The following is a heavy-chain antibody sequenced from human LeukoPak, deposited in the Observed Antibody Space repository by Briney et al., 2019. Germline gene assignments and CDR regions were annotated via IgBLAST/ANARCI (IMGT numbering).Heavy chain of an antibody. V-gene: IGHV3-7*01. J-gene: IGHJ4*02. CDR1: GFSFSYG. Sequence: PGGSLRLSCVASGFSFSYGMHWVRQAPGKGLEWVANINQDGSEKYYVDSVKGRFTISRDNAKNSLYLQMSSLRAEDTALYYCASRSSVAASGPGWGQGTLVTVSS. D-gene: IGHD2-15*01. CDR2: INQDGSEK. CDR3: ASRSSVAASGPG.